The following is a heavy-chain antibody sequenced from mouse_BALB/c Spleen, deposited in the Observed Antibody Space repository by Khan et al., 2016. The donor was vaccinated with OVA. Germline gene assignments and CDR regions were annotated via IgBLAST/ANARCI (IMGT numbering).Heavy chain of an antibody. V-gene: IGHV1-20*02. D-gene: IGHD1-1*01. CDR1: GYSFTGYF. J-gene: IGHJ2*01. CDR3: ARKNGSDFDY. CDR2: INPNIGET. Sequence: EVQLQQSGPELVKPGASVTISCKASGYSFTGYFMNWVMQSHGKSLEWIGRINPNIGETFYNKKFKGKATLIVDDTSSTVHMELRSRASEDSAVYYCARKNGSDFDYWGQGTTLTVSS.